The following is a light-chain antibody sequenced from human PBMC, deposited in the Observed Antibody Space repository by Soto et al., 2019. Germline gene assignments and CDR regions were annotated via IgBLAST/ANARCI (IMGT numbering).Light chain of an antibody. CDR2: KAS. V-gene: IGKV1-5*03. CDR1: QSISSW. CDR3: QQYNSYSLT. Sequence: IRMSQSPSTLSATVGDRVTITCRASQSISSWLAWYQQKPGKAPKLLIYKASSLESGVPSRFSGSGSGTEFTLTISSLQPDDFATYYCQQYNSYSLTFGGGTKVDI. J-gene: IGKJ4*01.